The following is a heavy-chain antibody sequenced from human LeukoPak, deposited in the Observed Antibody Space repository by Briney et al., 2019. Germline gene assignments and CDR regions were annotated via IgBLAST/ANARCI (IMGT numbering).Heavy chain of an antibody. D-gene: IGHD5-24*01. V-gene: IGHV4-61*08. CDR2: IYYSGST. CDR3: ASATRDGYNYQFSY. CDR1: GGSISSGGYY. Sequence: SQTLSLTCTVSGGSISSGGYYWSWIRQPPGKGLEWIGYIYYSGSTNYNPSLKSRVTISVDTSKNQFSLKLSSVTAADTAVYYCASATRDGYNYQFSYWGQGTLVTVSS. J-gene: IGHJ4*02.